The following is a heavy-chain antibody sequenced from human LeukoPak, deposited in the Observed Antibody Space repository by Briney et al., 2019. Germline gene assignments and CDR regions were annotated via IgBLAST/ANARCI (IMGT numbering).Heavy chain of an antibody. CDR3: ATFWSGYYVFDY. J-gene: IGHJ4*02. D-gene: IGHD3-3*01. CDR2: INWNGGST. CDR1: GFTFDDYG. V-gene: IGHV3-20*04. Sequence: GGSLRLSCAASGFTFDDYGMSWVRQAPGKGLEWVSGINWNGGSTGYADSVKGRFTISRDNAKNSLYLQMNSLSAEDTALYYCATFWSGYYVFDYWGQGTLVTVSS.